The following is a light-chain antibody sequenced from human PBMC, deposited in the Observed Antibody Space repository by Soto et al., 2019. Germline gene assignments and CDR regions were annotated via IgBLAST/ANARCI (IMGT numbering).Light chain of an antibody. Sequence: QRVLTQSSPASASLGSSVKLTCTLSSGHSSYIIAWHQQQPGKAPRYLMKLEGSGSYNKGSGVPDRFSGSSSGTDRYLTISNLQSEDEADYYCETWDSNTRVFGTGTKVTVL. CDR2: LEGSGSY. V-gene: IGLV4-60*03. CDR3: ETWDSNTRV. CDR1: SGHSSYI. J-gene: IGLJ1*01.